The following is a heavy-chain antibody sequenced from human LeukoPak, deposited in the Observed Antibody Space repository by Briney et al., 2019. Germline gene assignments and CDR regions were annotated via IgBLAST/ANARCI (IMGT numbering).Heavy chain of an antibody. Sequence: PSETLSLTCTVSGDSISSYYWNWIRQPRGKGLEWIGHIHFSGDTNYNPSLKSRVTISLDSAKNQFSLRLISVTAADTAVYYCARRVQMSSASATSNTWLDPWGQGTLVSVSP. CDR2: IHFSGDT. D-gene: IGHD3-10*01. CDR1: GDSISSYY. V-gene: IGHV4-59*01. J-gene: IGHJ5*02. CDR3: ARRVQMSSASATSNTWLDP.